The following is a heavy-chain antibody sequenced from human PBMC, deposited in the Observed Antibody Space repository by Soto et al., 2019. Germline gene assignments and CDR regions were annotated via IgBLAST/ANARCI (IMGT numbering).Heavy chain of an antibody. CDR1: GYTLRNYA. D-gene: IGHD2-8*01. V-gene: IGHV1-3*01. CDR3: TRDLNGGNPFDY. CDR2: IDPGSDRA. J-gene: IGHJ4*02. Sequence: QVPLVHAGAEVKKPGASVRVSCKPSGYTLRNYAIHWVRQAAGQSLEWLAWIDPGSDRATYSQKVQGRIIVTRDNSATTFYMDLTSLPSADTAVYFCTRDLNGGNPFDYWGQGALVIVSS.